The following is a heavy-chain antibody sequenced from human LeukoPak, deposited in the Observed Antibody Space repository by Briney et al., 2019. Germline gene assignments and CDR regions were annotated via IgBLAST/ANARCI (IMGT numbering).Heavy chain of an antibody. CDR3: ARDSPYYDSSGYYPSDAFDI. CDR1: GFTFSDYY. Sequence: GGSLRLSCAASGFTFSDYYMSWIRQAPGKGLEWVSYISSSGSTIYYADSVKGRFTISRDNANNSLYLQMNSLRAEDTAVYYCARDSPYYDSSGYYPSDAFDIWGQGTMVTVSS. D-gene: IGHD3-22*01. CDR2: ISSSGSTI. V-gene: IGHV3-11*01. J-gene: IGHJ3*02.